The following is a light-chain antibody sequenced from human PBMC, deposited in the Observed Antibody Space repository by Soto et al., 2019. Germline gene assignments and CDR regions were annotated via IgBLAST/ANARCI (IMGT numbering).Light chain of an antibody. CDR1: QSVSSTV. CDR3: QQSGSSPPT. J-gene: IGKJ1*01. CDR2: AAS. Sequence: RTTLSCRASQSVSSTVLACYPPKPGQAPRLLIYAASNRATGIPDRFSGSGSGTDFTLTTSRLDLEDRAFYYCQQSGSSPPTFGQGTKVDIK. V-gene: IGKV3-20*01.